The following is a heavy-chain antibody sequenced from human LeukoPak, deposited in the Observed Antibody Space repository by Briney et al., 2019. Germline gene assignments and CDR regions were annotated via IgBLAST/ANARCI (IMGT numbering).Heavy chain of an antibody. CDR1: GGSFSGYY. CDR2: INHSGST. D-gene: IGHD3/OR15-3a*01. CDR3: ARRTRPTRSVDY. Sequence: PSETLSLTCAVYGGSFSGYYWSWIRQPPGKGLEWIGEINHSGSTNYNPSLKSRVTISVDTSKNQFSLKLSSATAADTAVYYCARRTRPTRSVDYWGQGTLVTVSS. J-gene: IGHJ4*02. V-gene: IGHV4-34*01.